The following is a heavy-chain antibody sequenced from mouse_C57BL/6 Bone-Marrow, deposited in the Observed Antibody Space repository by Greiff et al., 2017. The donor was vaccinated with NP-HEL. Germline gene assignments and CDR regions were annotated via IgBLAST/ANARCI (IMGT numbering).Heavy chain of an antibody. CDR1: GYTFTSSW. J-gene: IGHJ2*01. Sequence: QVQLQQPGAELVKPGASVKLSCKASGYTFTSSWMHWVKQRPGRGLEWLGRIDPNSGGTKYNEKFKSKATLTVDKPSSTAYMQLSSLTSEDSAVYYCARSGTYFDYWGQGTTLTVSS. D-gene: IGHD4-1*01. CDR2: IDPNSGGT. CDR3: ARSGTYFDY. V-gene: IGHV1-72*01.